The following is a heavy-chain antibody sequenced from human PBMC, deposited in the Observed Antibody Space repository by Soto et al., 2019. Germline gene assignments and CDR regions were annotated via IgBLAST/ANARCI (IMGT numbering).Heavy chain of an antibody. CDR1: GITVITNY. D-gene: IGHD2-8*01. V-gene: IGHV3-66*01. CDR2: IYSDGST. Sequence: AGGSLRLSCAASGITVITNYFSWVRQAPGQGLEWVSGIYSDGSTHYADSVKGRFTISRDNSKDTLYLQMNTLRAEDTGVYYCKRYPNTSNVPDYRGQGSVVTVSS. J-gene: IGHJ4*02. CDR3: KRYPNTSNVPDY.